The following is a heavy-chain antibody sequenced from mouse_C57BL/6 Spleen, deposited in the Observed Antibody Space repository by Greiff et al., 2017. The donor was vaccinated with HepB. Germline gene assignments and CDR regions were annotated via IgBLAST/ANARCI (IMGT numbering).Heavy chain of an antibody. CDR1: GFTFSDYG. D-gene: IGHD1-1*01. Sequence: EVMLVESGGGLVKPGGSLKLSCAASGFTFSDYGMHWVRQAPEKGLEWVAYISSGSSTIYYADTVKGRFTISRDNAKNTLFLQMTSLRSEDTAMYYCARNDYYGSSYVNFDYWGQGTTLTVSS. V-gene: IGHV5-17*01. CDR3: ARNDYYGSSYVNFDY. J-gene: IGHJ2*01. CDR2: ISSGSSTI.